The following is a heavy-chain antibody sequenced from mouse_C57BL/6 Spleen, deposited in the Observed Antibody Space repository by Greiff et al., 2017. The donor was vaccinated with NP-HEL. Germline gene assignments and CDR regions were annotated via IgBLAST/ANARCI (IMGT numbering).Heavy chain of an antibody. CDR2: IYPGSGST. CDR3: AREGYYGSSPYYFDY. CDR1: GYTFTSYW. J-gene: IGHJ2*01. V-gene: IGHV1-55*01. D-gene: IGHD1-1*01. Sequence: QVQLQQPGAELVKPGASVKMSCKASGYTFTSYWITWVKQRPGQGLEWIGDIYPGSGSTNYNEKFKSKATLTVDTSSSTAYMQLSSLTSEDSAVYYCAREGYYGSSPYYFDYWGQGTTLTVSS.